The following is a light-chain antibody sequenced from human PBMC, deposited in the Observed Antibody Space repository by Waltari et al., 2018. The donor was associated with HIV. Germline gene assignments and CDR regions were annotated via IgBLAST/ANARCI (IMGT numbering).Light chain of an antibody. CDR1: SGHSSYA. J-gene: IGLJ2*01. CDR2: LHSDGSH. CDR3: QTWGTGIPV. Sequence: QLVLTQSPSASASLGASVKLTCTLSSGHSSYAIAWHKQQQEKGPRYLMKLHSDGSHSKGDGIPVRFSGSISWADRYLPISSLQSEDEAYYYCQTWGTGIPVFGGGTKLTVL. V-gene: IGLV4-69*01.